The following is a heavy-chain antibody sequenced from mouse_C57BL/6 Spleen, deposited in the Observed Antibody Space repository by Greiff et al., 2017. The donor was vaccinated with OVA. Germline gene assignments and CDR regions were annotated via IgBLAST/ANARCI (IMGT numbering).Heavy chain of an antibody. V-gene: IGHV1-72*01. J-gene: IGHJ4*01. Sequence: QQSCKASGYTFTSYWMHWVKQRPGRGLEWIGRIDPNSGGTKYNEKFKSKATLTVDKPSSTAYMQLSSLTSEDSAVYYCARSHYGNYDYAMDYWGQGTSVTVSS. CDR2: IDPNSGGT. CDR3: ARSHYGNYDYAMDY. CDR1: GYTFTSYW. D-gene: IGHD2-1*01.